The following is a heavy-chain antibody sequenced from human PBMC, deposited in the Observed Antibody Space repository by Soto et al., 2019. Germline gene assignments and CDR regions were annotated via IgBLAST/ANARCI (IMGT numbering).Heavy chain of an antibody. J-gene: IGHJ4*02. CDR3: ARDLPPVDY. CDR2: ISAYNGKT. CDR1: GYTFSSYH. V-gene: IGHV1-18*01. Sequence: QIQLVQSGAEVKKPGASVKVSCKASGYTFSSYHITWVRQAPGQGLEWMGWISAYNGKTNYAQNLQGRVTMTTAPSTSTAYMELSSLRADVTAVYYCARDLPPVDYWGRGTLVTVSS.